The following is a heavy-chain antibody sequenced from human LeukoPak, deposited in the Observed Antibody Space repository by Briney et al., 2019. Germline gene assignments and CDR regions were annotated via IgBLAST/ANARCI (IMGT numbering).Heavy chain of an antibody. CDR1: GFTFSSYW. CDR3: ARQDYGDYGYFDY. CDR2: IKQDGSEK. D-gene: IGHD4-17*01. V-gene: IGHV3-7*01. J-gene: IGHJ4*02. Sequence: GGSLRPSCAASGFTFSSYWMSWVRQAPGKGLEWVANIKQDGSEKYYVDSVKGRFTISRDNAKNSLYLQMNSLRAEDTAVYYCARQDYGDYGYFDYWGQGTLVTVSS.